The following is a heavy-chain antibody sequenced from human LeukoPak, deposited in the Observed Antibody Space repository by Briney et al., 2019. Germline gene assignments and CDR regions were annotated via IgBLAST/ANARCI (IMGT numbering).Heavy chain of an antibody. CDR1: GFSFSSYA. D-gene: IGHD3-22*01. J-gene: IGHJ3*02. V-gene: IGHV3-30-3*01. Sequence: TGGSLRLSCAASGFSFSSYAMHWVRQAPGKGLEWVAVISYDGSNKYYADSVKGRFTISRDNSKNTLYLQMNSLRAEDTAVYYCARGRSGYGPFDAFDIWGQGTWVTVSS. CDR3: ARGRSGYGPFDAFDI. CDR2: ISYDGSNK.